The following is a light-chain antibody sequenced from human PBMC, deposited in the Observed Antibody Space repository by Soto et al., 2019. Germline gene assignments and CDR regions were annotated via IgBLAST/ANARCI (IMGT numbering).Light chain of an antibody. CDR2: STN. J-gene: IGLJ2*01. V-gene: IGLV1-47*02. CDR1: TCNIGSNY. Sequence: QSVLTQPPSASGTPGQRVTISCSGSTCNIGSNYVYWYQQLPGRAPSLVMYSTNHRPSGVPDRFSGSKYGTATFLATTGLRSEDEADDYCAAWYDSRSGPVFGGGTKLTVL. CDR3: AAWYDSRSGPV.